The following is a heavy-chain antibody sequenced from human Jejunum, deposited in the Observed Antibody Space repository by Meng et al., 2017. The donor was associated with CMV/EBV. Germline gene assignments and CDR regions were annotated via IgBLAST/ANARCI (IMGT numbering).Heavy chain of an antibody. CDR2: ISADNGNT. J-gene: IGHJ5*02. D-gene: IGHD1-14*01. Sequence: QVQPVPSGGEVKKPVAQVKVSCKASGYIVNNYGGSMVRQAPGKGPEWMGWISADNGNTNYAQNFQGRFTMTTDTSTSTAYMELRSLRSDDTAVYYCARDLPGGTKGTWLDLWGQGTLVTVSS. CDR3: ARDLPGGTKGTWLDL. V-gene: IGHV1-18*04. CDR1: GYIVNNYG.